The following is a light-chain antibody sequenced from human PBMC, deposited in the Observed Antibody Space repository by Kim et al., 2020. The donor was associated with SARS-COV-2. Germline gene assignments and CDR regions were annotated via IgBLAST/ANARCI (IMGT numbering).Light chain of an antibody. J-gene: IGKJ1*01. Sequence: PAAISCRSRQSLINIDGNTYLTWVQQKSGQSPRRLNYKGSNRDSGVPDRFIGSGSGTDFTLKITRVEAEDVAVYYCMQGTQRQWTFGQGTKVDIK. V-gene: IGKV2-30*01. CDR2: KGS. CDR3: MQGTQRQWT. CDR1: QSLINIDGNTY.